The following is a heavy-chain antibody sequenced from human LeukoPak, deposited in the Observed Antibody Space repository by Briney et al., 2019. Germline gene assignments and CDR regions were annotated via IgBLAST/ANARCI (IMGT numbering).Heavy chain of an antibody. J-gene: IGHJ4*02. Sequence: PGGSLRLSCVFSGFTLSSYAMSWVRQAPGKGLEWVSSLSGSGGSTYYADSVKGRFTISRANSKNTLYLQMNSLRVEDTAVYYCAKDPNTGYSFAYWGQGTLVTVSS. V-gene: IGHV3-23*01. CDR2: LSGSGGST. CDR1: GFTLSSYA. CDR3: AKDPNTGYSFAY. D-gene: IGHD5-18*01.